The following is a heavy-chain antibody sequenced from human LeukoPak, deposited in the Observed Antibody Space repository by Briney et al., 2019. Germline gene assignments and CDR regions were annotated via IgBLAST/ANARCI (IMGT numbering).Heavy chain of an antibody. D-gene: IGHD6-19*01. CDR2: INHSGST. J-gene: IGHJ4*02. V-gene: IGHV4-4*02. Sequence: SETLSLTCAVSGGSISSSNWWSWIRQPPGKGLEWIGEINHSGSTNYSPSLKSRVTISVDTSKNQFSLKLSSVTAADTAVYYCARNGYSSGWYGYWGQGTLVTVSS. CDR3: ARNGYSSGWYGY. CDR1: GGSISSSNW.